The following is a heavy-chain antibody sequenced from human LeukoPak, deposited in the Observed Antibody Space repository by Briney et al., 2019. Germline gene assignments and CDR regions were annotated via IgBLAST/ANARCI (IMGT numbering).Heavy chain of an antibody. CDR2: ISYDGSNK. D-gene: IGHD6-13*01. CDR3: AKDMEAASYYFDY. V-gene: IGHV3-30*18. Sequence: GGSLRLSCAASGFTFSSYGMHWVRQAPGKGLEWVAVISYDGSNKYYADSVRGRFTISRDNSKNTLYLQMNSLRAEDTALYYCAKDMEAASYYFDYWGQGTLVTVSS. CDR1: GFTFSSYG. J-gene: IGHJ4*02.